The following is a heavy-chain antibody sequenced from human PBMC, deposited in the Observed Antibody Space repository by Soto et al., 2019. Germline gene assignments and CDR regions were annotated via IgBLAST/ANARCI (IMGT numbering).Heavy chain of an antibody. V-gene: IGHV1-3*01. CDR3: ARDGIQRGIGGATPGIADALEI. CDR2: INPGNGNT. J-gene: IGHJ3*02. CDR1: GYIFATHS. Sequence: QVQLVQSGAEVKKPGASVKVSCKASGYIFATHSMHWVRQAPGQSLEWMGWINPGNGNTKYSLKFQDRVTITRDTSASTGYMELSSLTSEDTAVYYCARDGIQRGIGGATPGIADALEIWGQGTIVTVSS. D-gene: IGHD1-26*01.